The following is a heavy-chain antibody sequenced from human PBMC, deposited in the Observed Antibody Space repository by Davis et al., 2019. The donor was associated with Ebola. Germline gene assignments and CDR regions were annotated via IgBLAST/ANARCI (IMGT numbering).Heavy chain of an antibody. J-gene: IGHJ4*02. CDR1: GYTFTSYA. D-gene: IGHD3-10*01. V-gene: IGHV1-3*01. Sequence: ASVKVSCKASGYTFTSYAMHWVRQAPGQRLEWMGWINAGNGNTKYSQKFQGRVTITRDTSASTAYMELGRLRSEDTSVYYCARDRGGDYSFDYWGQGTLVTVSS. CDR3: ARDRGGDYSFDY. CDR2: INAGNGNT.